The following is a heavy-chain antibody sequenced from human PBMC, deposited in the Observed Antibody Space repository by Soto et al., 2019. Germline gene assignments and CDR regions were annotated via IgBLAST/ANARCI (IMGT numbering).Heavy chain of an antibody. CDR1: GDSISSYY. CDR3: ARTTDGKAFFDF. Sequence: SETLSLTCAVFGDSISSYYWSWVRQPPGKGLEWIGVIYHSGSTNYNPSLKSRVTMSVDTSKNQFSLKVSSVTAADTAVYYCARTTDGKAFFDFWGQGTPVTVSS. J-gene: IGHJ4*02. V-gene: IGHV4-4*02. CDR2: IYHSGST. D-gene: IGHD1-1*01.